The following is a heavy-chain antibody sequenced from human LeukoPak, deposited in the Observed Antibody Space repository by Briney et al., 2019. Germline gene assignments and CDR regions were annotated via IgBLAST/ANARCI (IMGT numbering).Heavy chain of an antibody. CDR2: ISTSGST. Sequence: SETLSLTCTVSGGSISSHYRSWVRQPPGKGLEWIGYISTSGSTSYNPSLKSRVAILGDTSKNQFSLKLTSVTAADTAVYYCARHATGSYSVPWLDPWGQGTLVTVSS. CDR1: GGSISSHY. CDR3: ARHATGSYSVPWLDP. J-gene: IGHJ5*02. D-gene: IGHD3-10*01. V-gene: IGHV4-59*08.